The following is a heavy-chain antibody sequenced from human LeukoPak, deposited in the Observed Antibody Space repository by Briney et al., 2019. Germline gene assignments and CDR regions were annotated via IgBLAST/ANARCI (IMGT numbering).Heavy chain of an antibody. CDR1: GFTFSSYR. CDR3: ARGGFNYGY. J-gene: IGHJ4*02. Sequence: PGGSLRLSYAVSGFTFSSYRMTWVRQAPGKGLEWVANIKHDGSEEYYVDSVKGRFTISRDKAKNSLYLQMKSLRAEDTAVYYCARGGFNYGYWGQGALVTVSS. CDR2: IKHDGSEE. D-gene: IGHD5-18*01. V-gene: IGHV3-7*05.